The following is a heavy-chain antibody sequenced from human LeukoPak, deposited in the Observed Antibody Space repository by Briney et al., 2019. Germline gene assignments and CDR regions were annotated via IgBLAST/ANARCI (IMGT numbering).Heavy chain of an antibody. J-gene: IGHJ4*02. Sequence: GGSLRLSCAASGFTFSTYGMHWVRQTPGKGLEWVAVISKDGTNKNYADSVKGRFTISRDNYRNTLSLAMNSLRAEDTAVYYCAKPHFDDWGQGTLVTVSS. V-gene: IGHV3-30*18. CDR1: GFTFSTYG. CDR2: ISKDGTNK. CDR3: AKPHFDD.